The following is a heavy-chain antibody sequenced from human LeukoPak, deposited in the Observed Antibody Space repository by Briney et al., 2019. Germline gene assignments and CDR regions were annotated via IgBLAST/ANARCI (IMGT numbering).Heavy chain of an antibody. D-gene: IGHD2-2*01. Sequence: GGSLRLSCAASGFTFSNYAMSWVRQAPGKGLEWVAAMSESGSSTWYADSVKGRFTISRDNSKNTLYLQVSSLRAEDTAVYYCAKAPGYCSGSTCYLYFDYWGQGTLVTVSS. CDR3: AKAPGYCSGSTCYLYFDY. V-gene: IGHV3-23*01. CDR2: MSESGSST. J-gene: IGHJ4*02. CDR1: GFTFSNYA.